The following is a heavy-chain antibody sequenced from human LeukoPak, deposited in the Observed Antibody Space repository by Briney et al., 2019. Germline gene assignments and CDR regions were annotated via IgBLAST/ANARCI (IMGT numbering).Heavy chain of an antibody. D-gene: IGHD3-9*01. CDR1: GYTFTSYY. CDR2: INPSGGST. V-gene: IGHV1-46*01. Sequence: ASVKVSCKASGYTFTSYYMHWVRQAPRQGLEWMGIINPSGGSTSYAQKFQGRVTMTEDTSTDTAYMELSSLRSEDTAVYYCATPGRGYDYDILTGYYRYWGQGTLVTVSS. CDR3: ATPGRGYDYDILTGYYRY. J-gene: IGHJ4*02.